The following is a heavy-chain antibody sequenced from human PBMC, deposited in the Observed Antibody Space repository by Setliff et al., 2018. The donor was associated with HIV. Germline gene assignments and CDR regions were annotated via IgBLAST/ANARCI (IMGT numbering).Heavy chain of an antibody. CDR3: VRGSGYYYFDN. CDR1: GFTFSSYW. D-gene: IGHD3-22*01. CDR2: MNTDGSST. J-gene: IGHJ4*02. V-gene: IGHV3-74*01. Sequence: GGSLRLSCAASGFTFSSYWMHWVRQAPGKGLVWVFGMNTDGSSTRYADSVKGRFTISRDNAKNMLYLQMNGLSADDTAVYYCVRGSGYYYFDNWGQGALVTVSS.